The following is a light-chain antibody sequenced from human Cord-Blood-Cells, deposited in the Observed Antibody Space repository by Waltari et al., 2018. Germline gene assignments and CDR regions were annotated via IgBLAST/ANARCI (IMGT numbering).Light chain of an antibody. CDR3: QQYYSAPWT. CDR1: QSVLYSSNNKNY. CDR2: WAS. V-gene: IGKV4-1*01. Sequence: DIVMTQSPDSLAVSLGERATINCKSSQSVLYSSNNKNYLAWYQQKPGQPPKLLIYWASPRESGLPDRFSGSGSRTDFTLTISSLQAEDVAVYYCQQYYSAPWTFGQGTKVEIK. J-gene: IGKJ1*01.